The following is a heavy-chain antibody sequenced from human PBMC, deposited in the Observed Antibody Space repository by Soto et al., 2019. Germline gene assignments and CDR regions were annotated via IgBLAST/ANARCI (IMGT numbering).Heavy chain of an antibody. Sequence: EVQLVESGGGLVEPGGSLRLSCAASGFTFSHVWMTWVRQAPGKGLEWVARIKRKSDGETTDYAAAVKGRFTISRDDSKNTLYLQINSLKTEDTAVYYCATEGQMSSVSDWPDYFEYWGQGTLVTVSS. D-gene: IGHD6-19*01. J-gene: IGHJ4*02. CDR3: ATEGQMSSVSDWPDYFEY. CDR1: GFTFSHVW. V-gene: IGHV3-15*01. CDR2: IKRKSDGETT.